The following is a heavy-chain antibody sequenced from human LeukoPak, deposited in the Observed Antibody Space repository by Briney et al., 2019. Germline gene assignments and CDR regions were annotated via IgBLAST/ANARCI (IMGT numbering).Heavy chain of an antibody. V-gene: IGHV3-30*18. Sequence: GRSLRLSCAASGFTFSSYGMHWVRQAPGKGLGWVAVISYDGSNKYYADSVKGRFTISRDNSKNTLYLRMNSLRPEDTAVYYCAKDRSSGWYSFQHWGQGTLVSVSS. CDR1: GFTFSSYG. D-gene: IGHD6-19*01. CDR3: AKDRSSGWYSFQH. J-gene: IGHJ1*01. CDR2: ISYDGSNK.